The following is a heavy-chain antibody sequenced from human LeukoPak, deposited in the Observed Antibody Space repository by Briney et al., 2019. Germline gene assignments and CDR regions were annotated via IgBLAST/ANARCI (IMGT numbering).Heavy chain of an antibody. Sequence: ASVKVSCKASGYTFTSYDINWVRQATGQGLEWMGWMNPDSGNTDYPQKFQGRVTMTRNTSISTAYMELSSLRSEDTDVYYCARGRGYSYGYASDYWGQGTLVTVSS. CDR1: GYTFTSYD. D-gene: IGHD5-18*01. J-gene: IGHJ4*02. CDR2: MNPDSGNT. CDR3: ARGRGYSYGYASDY. V-gene: IGHV1-8*01.